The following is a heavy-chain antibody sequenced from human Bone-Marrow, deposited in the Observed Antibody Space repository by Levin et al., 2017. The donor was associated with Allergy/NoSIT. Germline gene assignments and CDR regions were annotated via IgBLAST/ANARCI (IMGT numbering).Heavy chain of an antibody. CDR3: AVATRGDYFDL. Sequence: SETLSLTCNVSGGSISSKSYYWGCIRQPPGKGLEWIGSIYYGGKTYFNSSLKSRLSISVDTSKEQFSLKLKSMTAADTAVYFCAVATRGDYFDLWGLGTLVIVSS. CDR1: GGSISSKSYY. D-gene: IGHD5-12*01. V-gene: IGHV4-39*01. CDR2: IYYGGKT. J-gene: IGHJ4*02.